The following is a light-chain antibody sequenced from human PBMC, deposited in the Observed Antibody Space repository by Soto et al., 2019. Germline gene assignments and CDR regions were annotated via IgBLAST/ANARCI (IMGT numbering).Light chain of an antibody. J-gene: IGLJ1*01. V-gene: IGLV1-44*01. Sequence: QPVLTQPPSASGTPGQRVTISCSGSNPNIGSNPVNWYQHLPGTAPKLLVYSDSQRPSGVPDRFSGSKSGTSASLAVSGLQSEDEADYYCAAWDGSLKGYVFGTGTKLTVL. CDR3: AAWDGSLKGYV. CDR2: SDS. CDR1: NPNIGSNP.